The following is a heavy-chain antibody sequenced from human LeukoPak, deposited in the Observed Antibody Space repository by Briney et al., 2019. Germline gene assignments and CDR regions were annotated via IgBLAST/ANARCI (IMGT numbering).Heavy chain of an antibody. CDR1: GYTFTSYG. CDR2: ISAYNGNT. J-gene: IGHJ5*02. CDR3: ARYCSGGSCKRNWFDP. D-gene: IGHD2-15*01. V-gene: IGHV1-18*01. Sequence: ASVKVSCKASGYTFTSYGISWVRQAPGQGLEWMGWISAYNGNTNYAQKLQGRVTMTTDTSTSTAYMELRSLRSDDTAAYYCARYCSGGSCKRNWFDPWGQGTLVTASS.